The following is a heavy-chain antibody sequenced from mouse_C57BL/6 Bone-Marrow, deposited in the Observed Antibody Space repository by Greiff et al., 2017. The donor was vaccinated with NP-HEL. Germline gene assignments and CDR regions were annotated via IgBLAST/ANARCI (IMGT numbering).Heavy chain of an antibody. D-gene: IGHD1-1*01. CDR3: ARTYYYGSTWFAY. V-gene: IGHV1-81*01. CDR2: IYPRSGNT. CDR1: GYTFTSYG. J-gene: IGHJ3*01. Sequence: VQLQESGAELARPGASVKLSCKASGYTFTSYGISWVKQRTGQGLEWIGEIYPRSGNTYYNEKFKGKATLTADKSSSTAYMELRSLTSEDSAVYFCARTYYYGSTWFAYWGQGTLVTVSA.